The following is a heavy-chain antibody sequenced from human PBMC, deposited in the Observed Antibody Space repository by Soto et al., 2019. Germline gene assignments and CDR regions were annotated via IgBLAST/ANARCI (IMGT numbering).Heavy chain of an antibody. D-gene: IGHD3-10*01. V-gene: IGHV2-5*02. CDR3: ARSCLRFRSFDY. J-gene: IGHJ4*02. CDR1: GFSLSTSGVG. Sequence: QITLKESGPTLVKPTQTLTLTCTLSGFSLSTSGVGVGWIRKPPGKALEWLALIYWDDDKRYSASLKSRLTVTKDTSKNQVAMTMTNMDPLDTATYYCARSCLRFRSFDYLGQGTLVTVSS. CDR2: IYWDDDK.